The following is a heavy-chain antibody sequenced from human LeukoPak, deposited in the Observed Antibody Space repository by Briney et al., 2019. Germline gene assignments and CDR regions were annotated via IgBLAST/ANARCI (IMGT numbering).Heavy chain of an antibody. V-gene: IGHV3-48*03. D-gene: IGHD3-9*01. CDR2: ISSSGSTI. Sequence: GGSLRLSCAASGFTFSSYEMNWVRQAPGKGLEWVSYISSSGSTIYYADSVKGRFTISRDNAKNSLYLQMNSLRAEDTAVYYCARGLRYFDWLGAFDIWGQGTMVTVSS. J-gene: IGHJ3*02. CDR3: ARGLRYFDWLGAFDI. CDR1: GFTFSSYE.